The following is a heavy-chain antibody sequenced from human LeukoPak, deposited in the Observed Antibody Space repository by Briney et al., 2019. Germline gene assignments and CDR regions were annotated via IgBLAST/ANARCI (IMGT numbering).Heavy chain of an antibody. Sequence: SETLSLTCAVYGGSFIGYYWSWIRQPPGKGLEWIGEINHSGGANYNPSLKSRVTISADTSKSQFSLKLGSVTAADTAVYYCARVPLRFLEPFDYWGQGTPVTVSS. CDR2: INHSGGA. V-gene: IGHV4-34*01. CDR3: ARVPLRFLEPFDY. CDR1: GGSFIGYY. J-gene: IGHJ4*02. D-gene: IGHD3-3*01.